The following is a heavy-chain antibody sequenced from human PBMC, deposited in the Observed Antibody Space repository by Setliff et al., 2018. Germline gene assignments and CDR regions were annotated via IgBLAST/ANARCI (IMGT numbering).Heavy chain of an antibody. Sequence: SETLSLTCTVSGYSISSGYYWSWIRQHPGKGLEWIGYISNTGTTYNNPSLKSRVTISVETSENQFSLKLTSVTAADTAVYYCARLDGKYNSLRWFDAWGQGTLVTVSS. CDR1: GYSISSGYY. CDR2: ISNTGTT. CDR3: ARLDGKYNSLRWFDA. D-gene: IGHD1-1*01. V-gene: IGHV4-31*03. J-gene: IGHJ5*02.